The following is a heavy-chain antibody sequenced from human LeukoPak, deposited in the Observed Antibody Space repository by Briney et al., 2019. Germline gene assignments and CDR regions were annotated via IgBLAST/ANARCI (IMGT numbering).Heavy chain of an antibody. J-gene: IGHJ4*02. CDR1: GFTFRSYW. CDR3: ARNVIGVVIFDY. V-gene: IGHV3-7*01. Sequence: GGSLRLSCAASGFTFRSYWMSWVRQAPGQGLEWGANIKQDGSEKYYVDSVKGRFTISRDNAKNSLYLQMNSLRDEDTAVYSCARNVIGVVIFDYWGQGTLVTVSS. D-gene: IGHD3-3*01. CDR2: IKQDGSEK.